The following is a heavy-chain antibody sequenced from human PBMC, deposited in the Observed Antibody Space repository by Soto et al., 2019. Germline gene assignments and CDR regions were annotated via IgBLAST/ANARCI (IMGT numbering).Heavy chain of an antibody. V-gene: IGHV3-11*01. CDR2: ISSSGSTI. CDR1: GFTFSDYY. D-gene: IGHD6-6*01. Sequence: GESLKISCAASGFTFSDYYMSWIRQAPGKGLEWVSYISSSGSTIYYADSVKGRFTISRDNAKNSLYLQMNSLRAEDTAVYYCARGRGYSSSSDAFDIWGQGTMVTVSS. J-gene: IGHJ3*02. CDR3: ARGRGYSSSSDAFDI.